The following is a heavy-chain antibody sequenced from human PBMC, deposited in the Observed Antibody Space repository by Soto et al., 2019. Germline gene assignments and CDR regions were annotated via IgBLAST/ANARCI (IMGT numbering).Heavy chain of an antibody. CDR3: AGSSWYYYYSMDV. Sequence: SETLSLTCAVYGGSFSGYYWSWIRQPPVKGLEWIGEINHSGSTNYNPSLKSRVTISVDTSKNQFSLKLSSVTAADTAVYYCAGSSWYYYYSMDVWGQGTTVTVSS. D-gene: IGHD6-13*01. V-gene: IGHV4-34*01. CDR1: GGSFSGYY. J-gene: IGHJ6*02. CDR2: INHSGST.